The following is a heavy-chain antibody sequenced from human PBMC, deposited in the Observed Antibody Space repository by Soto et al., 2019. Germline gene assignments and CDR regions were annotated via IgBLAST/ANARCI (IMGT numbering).Heavy chain of an antibody. CDR2: IYYSGST. CDR1: GDSISSYY. CDR3: ARVVDIAAAGGRGNWFDP. V-gene: IGHV4-59*01. Sequence: SETLSLTCTVSGDSISSYYWSWIRQPPGKGLEWIGYIYYSGSTNYNPSLKSRVTISVDTSKNQFSLKLSSVTAADTAVYYCARVVDIAAAGGRGNWFDPWGQGTLVTVSS. D-gene: IGHD6-13*01. J-gene: IGHJ5*02.